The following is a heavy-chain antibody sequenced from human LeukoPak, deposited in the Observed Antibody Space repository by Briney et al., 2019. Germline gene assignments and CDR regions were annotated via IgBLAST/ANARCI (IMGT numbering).Heavy chain of an antibody. V-gene: IGHV1-2*02. Sequence: GASVKVSCKASGYTFTSYGISWVRQAPGQGLEWMGWINPNSGGTNYAQKFQGRVTMTRDTSISTAYMELSRLRSDDTAVYYCARDRLDAFDIWGQGTMVTVSS. CDR1: GYTFTSYG. CDR3: ARDRLDAFDI. CDR2: INPNSGGT. D-gene: IGHD3-22*01. J-gene: IGHJ3*02.